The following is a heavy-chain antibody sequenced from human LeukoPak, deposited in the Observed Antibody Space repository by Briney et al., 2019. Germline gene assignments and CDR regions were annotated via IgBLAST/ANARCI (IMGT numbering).Heavy chain of an antibody. Sequence: SETLSLTCTVSGGSISSYYWSWIRQPPGKGLEWIGYIYYSGSTNYNPSLKSRVTISVDASKNQFSLKLSSVTAADTAVYYCARGPDDTSGCYRLWYFDLWGRGTLVTVSS. D-gene: IGHD3-22*01. CDR3: ARGPDDTSGCYRLWYFDL. V-gene: IGHV4-59*01. CDR1: GGSISSYY. CDR2: IYYSGST. J-gene: IGHJ2*01.